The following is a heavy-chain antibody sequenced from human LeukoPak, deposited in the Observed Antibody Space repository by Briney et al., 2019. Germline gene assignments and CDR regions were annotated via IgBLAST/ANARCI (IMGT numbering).Heavy chain of an antibody. J-gene: IGHJ3*02. CDR2: IYYSGST. D-gene: IGHD6-25*01. CDR3: AREPQQRLYAFDI. Sequence: SETLSLTCTVSGGSISSYYWSWIRQPPGKGLEWIGYIYYSGSTNYNPSLKSRVTISVDTSKNQFSLKLSSVTAADTAVYYCAREPQQRLYAFDIWGQGTMVTVSS. V-gene: IGHV4-59*01. CDR1: GGSISSYY.